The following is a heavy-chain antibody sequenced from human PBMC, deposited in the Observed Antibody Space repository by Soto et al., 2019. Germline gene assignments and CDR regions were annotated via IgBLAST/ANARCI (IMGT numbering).Heavy chain of an antibody. CDR1: GFTFSSYG. CDR2: ISYDGSNK. CDR3: AKEARAARPWGDWFDP. V-gene: IGHV3-30*18. J-gene: IGHJ5*02. D-gene: IGHD6-6*01. Sequence: PGGSLRLSCAASGFTFSSYGMHWVRQAPGKGLEWVAVISYDGSNKYYADSVKGRFTISRDNSKNTLYLQMNSLRAEDTAVYYCAKEARAARPWGDWFDPWGQRTLVTVSS.